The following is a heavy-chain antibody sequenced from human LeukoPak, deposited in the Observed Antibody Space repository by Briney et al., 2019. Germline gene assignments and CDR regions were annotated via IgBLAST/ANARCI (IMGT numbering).Heavy chain of an antibody. CDR3: ARGGGGYSGYEPLDY. J-gene: IGHJ4*02. V-gene: IGHV1-2*02. CDR1: GYTFTGYY. D-gene: IGHD5-12*01. Sequence: ASVKVSCKASGYTFTGYYMHWVRQAPGQGLEWMGWINPNSGGTNYAQKFQGRVTMTTDTSTSTAYMELRSLRSDDTAVYYCARGGGGYSGYEPLDYWGQGTLVTVSS. CDR2: INPNSGGT.